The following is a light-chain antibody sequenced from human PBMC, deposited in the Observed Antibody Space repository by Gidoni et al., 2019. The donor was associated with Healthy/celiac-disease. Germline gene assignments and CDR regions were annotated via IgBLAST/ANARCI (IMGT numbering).Light chain of an antibody. CDR3: QQSYSTRWT. CDR2: AAS. Sequence: DIQITQSPSSLSASVGDRVTITCRASQSISSYLNWYQQKPGKAPKRLIYAASSLQSGVPSRFSGSGSGTDVTLTISSLQPEDFATYYCQQSYSTRWTFXQXTKVEIK. V-gene: IGKV1-39*01. CDR1: QSISSY. J-gene: IGKJ1*01.